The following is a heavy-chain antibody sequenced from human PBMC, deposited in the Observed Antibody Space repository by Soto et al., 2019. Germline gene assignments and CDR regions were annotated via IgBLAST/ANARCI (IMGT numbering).Heavy chain of an antibody. CDR1: GYTFSNYG. CDR3: ARLYYYDSSGYDNPDY. Sequence: SVKVSCKSSGYTFSNYGISWVRQAPGQGLEWMGGIIPIFGTANYAQKFQGRVTITADESTSTAYMELSSLRSEDTAVYYCARLYYYDSSGYDNPDYWGQGTLVTVSS. V-gene: IGHV1-69*13. CDR2: IIPIFGTA. J-gene: IGHJ4*02. D-gene: IGHD3-22*01.